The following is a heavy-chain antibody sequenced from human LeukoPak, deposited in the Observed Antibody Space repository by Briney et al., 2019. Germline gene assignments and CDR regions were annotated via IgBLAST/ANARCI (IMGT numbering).Heavy chain of an antibody. V-gene: IGHV3-23*01. J-gene: IGHJ4*02. Sequence: PGGSLRLSCAASGFTFSSYGMHWVRQAPGKGLEWVSSISGSGGSTYYADSVKGRFTIYRDNSKNTLYLQMNSLRAEDTAVYYCANVVRNDYWGQGTLVTVSS. CDR3: ANVVRNDY. D-gene: IGHD4-23*01. CDR1: GFTFSSYG. CDR2: ISGSGGST.